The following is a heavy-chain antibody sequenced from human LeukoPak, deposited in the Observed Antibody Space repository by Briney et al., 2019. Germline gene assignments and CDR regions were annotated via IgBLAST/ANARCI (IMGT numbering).Heavy chain of an antibody. V-gene: IGHV4-4*07. CDR2: ISAGGST. Sequence: SETLSLTCTVSGGSISSSCWSWIRQRGGQGLEWIGRISAGGSTTYTPSLKSRVTMSADTSKNQFSLSLSSVTAADTAVYFCARGCYYERSGYCPFDYWGPGTLVTVSS. CDR1: GGSISSSC. J-gene: IGHJ4*02. CDR3: ARGCYYERSGYCPFDY. D-gene: IGHD3-22*01.